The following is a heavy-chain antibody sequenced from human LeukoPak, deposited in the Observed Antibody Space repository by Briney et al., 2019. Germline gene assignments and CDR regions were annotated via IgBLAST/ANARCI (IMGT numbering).Heavy chain of an antibody. V-gene: IGHV3-7*01. J-gene: IGHJ4*02. Sequence: GGSLRLSCAASGFTFSNYWMSWVRQAPGKGLQWVANINPDGSVKNYVDSVKGRFTIFRDNAKNSVFLQVNSLRAEDTAVFYCSRDRAHSTFDYWGGGTPLTVSS. CDR3: SRDRAHSTFDY. CDR1: GFTFSNYW. CDR2: INPDGSVK.